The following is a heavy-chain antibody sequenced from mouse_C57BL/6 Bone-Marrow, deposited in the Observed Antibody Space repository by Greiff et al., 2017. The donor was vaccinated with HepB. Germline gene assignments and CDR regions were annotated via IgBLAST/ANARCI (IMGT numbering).Heavy chain of an antibody. CDR2: IYPGSGNT. D-gene: IGHD1-1*01. Sequence: QVQLKQSGAELVRPGASVKLSCKASGYTFTDYYINWVKQRPGQGLEWIARIYPGSGNTYYNEKFKGKATLTAEKSSSTAYMQLSSLTSEDSAVYFCARGRYGSPYWYFDVWGTGTTVTVSS. CDR3: ARGRYGSPYWYFDV. CDR1: GYTFTDYY. J-gene: IGHJ1*03. V-gene: IGHV1-76*01.